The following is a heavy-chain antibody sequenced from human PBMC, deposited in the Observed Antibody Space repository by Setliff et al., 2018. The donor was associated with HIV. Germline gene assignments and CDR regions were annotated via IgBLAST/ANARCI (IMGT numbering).Heavy chain of an antibody. D-gene: IGHD6-13*01. J-gene: IGHJ5*02. Sequence: SETLSLTCTVSGDSASNSRYYWAWIRQPPGKGLEYIGSIHYDEKTYYNPSLKSRVTISIDTSKNQFSLKLTSVTATDTAVYYCARHRYSSSINWFDPWGQGTLVTVSS. CDR1: GDSASNSRYY. CDR3: ARHRYSSSINWFDP. CDR2: IHYDEKT. V-gene: IGHV4-39*01.